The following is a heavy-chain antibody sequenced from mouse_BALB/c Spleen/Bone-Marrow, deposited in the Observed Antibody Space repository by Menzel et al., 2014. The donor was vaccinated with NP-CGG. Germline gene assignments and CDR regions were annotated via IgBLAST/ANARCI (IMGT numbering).Heavy chain of an antibody. CDR1: GFTFSSYY. Sequence: EVKLMESGGGLVKLGGSLKLSCAASGFTFSSYYMSWVRQTPEKRPELVAAINSNGGGTYYPDTVKGRFTISRDNAKNTLYLQMSSLRSEDTALYYCARRFTTGVTTGAMDYWGQGTSVTVSS. D-gene: IGHD1-1*01. CDR3: ARRFTTGVTTGAMDY. V-gene: IGHV5-6-2*01. J-gene: IGHJ4*01. CDR2: INSNGGGT.